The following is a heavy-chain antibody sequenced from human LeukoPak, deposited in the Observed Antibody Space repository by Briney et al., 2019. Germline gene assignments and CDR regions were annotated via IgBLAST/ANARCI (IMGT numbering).Heavy chain of an antibody. J-gene: IGHJ4*02. CDR2: IYPGDSDT. V-gene: IGHV5-51*01. Sequence: GESLKISCKGSGYSFTSYWIGWVRQMPGKGLEWMGIIYPGDSDTRYSPSFQGQVTISADKSISTAYLQWSSLKASDTAMYYCARRSEDDYNEAAFDYWGQGTLVTVSS. CDR3: ARRSEDDYNEAAFDY. CDR1: GYSFTSYW. D-gene: IGHD5-24*01.